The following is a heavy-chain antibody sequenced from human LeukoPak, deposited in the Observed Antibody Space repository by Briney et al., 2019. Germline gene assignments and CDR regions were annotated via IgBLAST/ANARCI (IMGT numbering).Heavy chain of an antibody. Sequence: PGRSLRLSCAASGFTFDDYAMHWVRQAPGKGLEWVSGISWNSGNIGYADSVKGRFTISRDNAKNSLYLQMNSLRAEDTALYYCAKESYYHDSSGYFDYWGQGTLVTVSS. CDR1: GFTFDDYA. CDR2: ISWNSGNI. D-gene: IGHD3-22*01. CDR3: AKESYYHDSSGYFDY. J-gene: IGHJ4*02. V-gene: IGHV3-9*01.